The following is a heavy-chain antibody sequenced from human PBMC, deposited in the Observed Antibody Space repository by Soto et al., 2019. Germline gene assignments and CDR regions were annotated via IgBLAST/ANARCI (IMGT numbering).Heavy chain of an antibody. D-gene: IGHD1-1*01. CDR3: ARERNMYGMDV. V-gene: IGHV1-8*01. CDR2: MNPNSGNT. Sequence: ASVQVSCKASGYTFTSYDINWVRQATGQGLEWMGWMNPNSGNTVYAQKFQGRVTMTRNTSISTAYMELSSLRSEDTAVYYCARERNMYGMDVWGQGTTVTVSS. CDR1: GYTFTSYD. J-gene: IGHJ6*02.